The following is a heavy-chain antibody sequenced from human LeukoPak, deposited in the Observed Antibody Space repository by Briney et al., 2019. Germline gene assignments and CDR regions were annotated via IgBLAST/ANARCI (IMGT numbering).Heavy chain of an antibody. CDR2: IDSVGDST. V-gene: IGHV3-64*01. CDR1: GFTFNSYA. CDR3: ARADCSSSSCYTVSY. D-gene: IGHD2-2*01. J-gene: IGHJ4*02. Sequence: SGGSLRLSCAASGFTFNSYAMQWVRHAPGKGLEYISGIDSVGDSTYYANSVKGRFSISRDNSRNTVYLQMDSLKAEDMAVYYCARADCSSSSCYTVSYWGQGTLVTVSS.